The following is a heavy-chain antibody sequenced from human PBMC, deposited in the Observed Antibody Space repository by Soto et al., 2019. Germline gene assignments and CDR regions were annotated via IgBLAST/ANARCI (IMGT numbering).Heavy chain of an antibody. CDR3: ARGIATGQLDP. J-gene: IGHJ5*02. D-gene: IGHD2-15*01. CDR2: INPDNGNT. CDR1: GYTFTRYT. V-gene: IGHV1-3*01. Sequence: QVQLVQSGAEVKKPGASVKISCKASGYTFTRYTMNWVRPAPGQRLEWMGWINPDNGNTKSSQKFQDRVIITRDTSASTAYMDLSRLRSEDTAVYYCARGIATGQLDPWGQGTLVTVSS.